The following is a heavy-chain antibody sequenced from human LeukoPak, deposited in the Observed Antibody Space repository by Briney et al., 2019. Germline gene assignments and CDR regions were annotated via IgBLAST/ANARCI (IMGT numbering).Heavy chain of an antibody. CDR2: INHSGST. Sequence: PSETLSLTCAVYGGSFSGYYWSWIRQPPGKGLEWIGEINHSGSTNYNPSLKSRVTISVDTSKNQFSLKLSSVTAADTAVYYCARVLGAWTAHDYWGQGTLVTVSS. J-gene: IGHJ4*02. V-gene: IGHV4-34*01. CDR1: GGSFSGYY. CDR3: ARVLGAWTAHDY. D-gene: IGHD3/OR15-3a*01.